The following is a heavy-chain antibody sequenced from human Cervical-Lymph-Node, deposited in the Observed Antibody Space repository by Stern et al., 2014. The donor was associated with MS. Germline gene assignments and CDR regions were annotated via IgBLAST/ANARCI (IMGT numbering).Heavy chain of an antibody. D-gene: IGHD3-10*01. V-gene: IGHV4-59*01. CDR2: IYYSGST. CDR1: GGSISSYY. CDR3: ARVPPKYFPSHYYYGMDV. Sequence: QLQLQESGPGLVKPSETLSLTCTVSGGSISSYYWSWIRQPPGKGLEWIGYIYYSGSTNYNPSLKSRVTISVDKSKNQFSLKLSSVTAADTAVYYCARVPPKYFPSHYYYGMDVWGQGTTVTVSS. J-gene: IGHJ6*02.